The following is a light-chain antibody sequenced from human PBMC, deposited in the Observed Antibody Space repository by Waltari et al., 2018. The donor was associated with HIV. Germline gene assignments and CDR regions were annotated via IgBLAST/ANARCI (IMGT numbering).Light chain of an antibody. CDR1: SSDVGGYNY. Sequence: QSALTQPRSVSGSPGQSVTLPCTGTSSDVGGYNYVSWYQQHPGNAPKLMIYDDTKRPSGVPDRFSGSKSGNTASLTISGLQAEEEADYFCCSYAGGYTLVFGGGTKLTVL. V-gene: IGLV2-11*01. CDR2: DDT. J-gene: IGLJ3*02. CDR3: CSYAGGYTLV.